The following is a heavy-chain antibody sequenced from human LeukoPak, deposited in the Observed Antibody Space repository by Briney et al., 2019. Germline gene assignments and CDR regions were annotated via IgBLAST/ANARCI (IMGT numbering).Heavy chain of an antibody. CDR1: GFTVSSNY. V-gene: IGHV3-53*01. D-gene: IGHD3/OR15-3a*01. Sequence: GGSLRLSCAASGFTVSSNYMSWVRQAPGKGLEWVSVIYSGGSTYYADSVKGRFTISRDNSKNTLYLQMNSLRAEDTAVYCCARDSGLGWGNSYYYYMDVWGKGTTVTVSS. J-gene: IGHJ6*03. CDR2: IYSGGST. CDR3: ARDSGLGWGNSYYYYMDV.